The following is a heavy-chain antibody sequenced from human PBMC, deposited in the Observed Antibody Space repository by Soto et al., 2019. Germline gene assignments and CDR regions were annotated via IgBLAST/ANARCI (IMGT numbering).Heavy chain of an antibody. CDR3: ARGSGAPAAMSYYYYCGMDV. D-gene: IGHD2-2*01. CDR1: GGSFSGYY. Sequence: SETLSLTCAVYGGSFSGYYWSWIRQPPGKGLEWIGEINHSGSTNYNTYHKSRVTISVDTSKNQFSLKLSSVTAADTAVYYCARGSGAPAAMSYYYYCGMDVWGQGTTVTVSS. J-gene: IGHJ6*02. CDR2: INHSGST. V-gene: IGHV4-34*01.